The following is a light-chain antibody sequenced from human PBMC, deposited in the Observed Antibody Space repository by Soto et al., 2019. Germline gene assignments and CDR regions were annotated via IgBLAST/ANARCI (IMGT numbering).Light chain of an antibody. V-gene: IGKV3-20*01. CDR3: QQFYSSPWT. J-gene: IGKJ1*01. CDR1: QSVSSSH. CDR2: GAS. Sequence: EIVLSQSPGTLSLSPGERATLSCRASQSVSSSHLTWYQQKPGQAPRLLIYGASSRTTDIPDRFSGSGSGTDFTLTTSRLEPEDFAVYYCQQFYSSPWTFGQGTKVEIK.